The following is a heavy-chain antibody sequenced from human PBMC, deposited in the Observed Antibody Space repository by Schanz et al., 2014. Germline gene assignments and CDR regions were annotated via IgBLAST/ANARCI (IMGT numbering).Heavy chain of an antibody. J-gene: IGHJ5*02. CDR2: IIPLLGTT. D-gene: IGHD2-2*01. CDR1: GGSFSTFA. V-gene: IGHV1-69*08. CDR3: AGYCSSTTCLGWFDP. Sequence: QVQLVQSGAEVKKPGSSGKVSCQSSGGSFSTFALIWVRQTPGQGLEWMGRIIPLLGTTNYAQKFQGRVTITADKSAGTVYMELSSLRSEDTAVYYCAGYCSSTTCLGWFDPWGQGTLVNVSP.